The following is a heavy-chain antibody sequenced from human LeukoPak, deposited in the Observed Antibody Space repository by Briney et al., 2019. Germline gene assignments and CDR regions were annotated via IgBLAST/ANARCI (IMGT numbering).Heavy chain of an antibody. CDR3: ARGDSSGYWSLNWFDP. CDR1: GYTFTSYG. V-gene: IGHV1-18*01. CDR2: ISAYNGNT. J-gene: IGHJ5*02. D-gene: IGHD3-22*01. Sequence: ASVKVSRTASGYTFTSYGISWVRQAPGQGLEWMGWISAYNGNTNYAQKLQGRVTMTTDTSTSTAYMELRSLRSDDTAVYYCARGDSSGYWSLNWFDPWGQGTLVTVSS.